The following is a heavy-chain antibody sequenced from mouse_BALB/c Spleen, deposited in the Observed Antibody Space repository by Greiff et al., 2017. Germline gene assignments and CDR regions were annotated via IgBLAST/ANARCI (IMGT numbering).Heavy chain of an antibody. D-gene: IGHD1-1*01. CDR1: GYTFTSYW. Sequence: VQLQQPGAELVRPGASVKLSCKASGYTFTSYWINWVKQRPGQGLEWIGNIYPSDSYTNYNQKFKDKATLTVDKSSSTAYMQLSSPTSEDSAVYYCTLGGSSRPWFAYWGQGTLVTVSA. CDR2: IYPSDSYT. J-gene: IGHJ3*01. CDR3: TLGGSSRPWFAY. V-gene: IGHV1-69*02.